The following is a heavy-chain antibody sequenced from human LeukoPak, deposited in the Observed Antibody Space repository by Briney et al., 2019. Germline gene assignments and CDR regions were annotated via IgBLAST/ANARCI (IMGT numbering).Heavy chain of an antibody. CDR2: ISTSGNYI. Sequence: GGYLRLSCAASGFTFSDYSMNWVRQAPGKGLEWVSYISTSGNYIYYADSVKGRFTISRDNAKNSLYLQMNSLRAEDTAVYYCSRGSYNSGGTSDYWGQGNLVTVSS. D-gene: IGHD2-15*01. J-gene: IGHJ4*02. V-gene: IGHV3-21*01. CDR1: GFTFSDYS. CDR3: SRGSYNSGGTSDY.